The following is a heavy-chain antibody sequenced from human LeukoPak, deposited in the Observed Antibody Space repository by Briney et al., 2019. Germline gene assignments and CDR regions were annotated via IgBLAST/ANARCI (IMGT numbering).Heavy chain of an antibody. J-gene: IGHJ4*02. CDR3: ARYNERYHAADY. CDR2: ITSDGSTT. V-gene: IGHV3-74*01. Sequence: PGGSLRLSCAASGFTFSNYWMHWVRQPPGKGLVWVSRITSDGSTTSYADSVKGRFAISRDNAKNTLSLQMNSLRAEDTAVYYCARYNERYHAADYWGQGTLVTVSS. D-gene: IGHD2-2*01. CDR1: GFTFSNYW.